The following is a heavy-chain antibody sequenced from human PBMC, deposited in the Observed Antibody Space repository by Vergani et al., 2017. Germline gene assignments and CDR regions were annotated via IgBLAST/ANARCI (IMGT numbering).Heavy chain of an antibody. CDR2: IFSNDEK. CDR1: GFSLSNARMG. D-gene: IGHD3-10*01. Sequence: QVTLKESGPVLVKPTETLTLTCTVSGFSLSNARMGVSWIRQPPGKALEWLAHIFSNDEKSYSTSLKSRVTISKDTSKSQVVLTMTNMDPVDTATYYCARISETYGSGSYRSGCDYWGQGTLVTVSS. V-gene: IGHV2-26*01. CDR3: ARISETYGSGSYRSGCDY. J-gene: IGHJ4*02.